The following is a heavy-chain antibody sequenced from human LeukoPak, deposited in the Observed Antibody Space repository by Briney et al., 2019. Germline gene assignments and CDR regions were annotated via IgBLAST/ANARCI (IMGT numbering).Heavy chain of an antibody. CDR2: TIPIFGTA. J-gene: IGHJ4*02. V-gene: IGHV1-69*13. Sequence: SVKVSCKASGGTFSSYAISWVRQAPGQGLEWMGGTIPIFGTANYAQKFQGRVTITADESTSTAYMELSSLRSEDTAVYYCARGGPNWGSQDYWGQGTLVTVSS. D-gene: IGHD7-27*01. CDR1: GGTFSSYA. CDR3: ARGGPNWGSQDY.